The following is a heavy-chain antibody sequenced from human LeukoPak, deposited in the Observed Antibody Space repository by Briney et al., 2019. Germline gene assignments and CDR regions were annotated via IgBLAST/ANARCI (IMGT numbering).Heavy chain of an antibody. D-gene: IGHD3-22*01. V-gene: IGHV1-69*05. Sequence: GASVKVSCKASGGTFSSYAISWVRQAPGQGLEWMGGIIPIFGTANYAQKFQGRVTITTDESTSTAYMELSRLRSEDTAVYYCARTYYYDSSGYYYGDYWGQGTLVTVSS. CDR1: GGTFSSYA. J-gene: IGHJ4*02. CDR3: ARTYYYDSSGYYYGDY. CDR2: IIPIFGTA.